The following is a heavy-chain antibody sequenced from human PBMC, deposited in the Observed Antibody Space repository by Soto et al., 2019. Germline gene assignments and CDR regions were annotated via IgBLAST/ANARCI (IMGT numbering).Heavy chain of an antibody. D-gene: IGHD3-3*01. J-gene: IGHJ6*02. CDR3: ARTLNDFWSGYSYYYYYGMDV. Sequence: QVQLQESGPGLVKPSETLSLTCTVSGGSVSSGSYYWSWIRQPPGKGLEWIGYIYYSGSTNYNPPLKSRVTISVDTSKNQFSLKLSSVTAADTAVYYCARTLNDFWSGYSYYYYYGMDVWGQGTTVTVSS. V-gene: IGHV4-61*01. CDR1: GGSVSSGSYY. CDR2: IYYSGST.